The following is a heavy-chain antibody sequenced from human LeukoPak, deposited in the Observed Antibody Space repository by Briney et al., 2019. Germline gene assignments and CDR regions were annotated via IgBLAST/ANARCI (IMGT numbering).Heavy chain of an antibody. CDR1: GYSFTSYW. CDR3: ARHLAAAAVDY. Sequence: GESPKISRNGSGYSFTSYWIGWVRQMPGKGLEWMGIIYPGDSETRYSPSFQGQVTISADKSISTAYLQWSSLKASDTAMYYCARHLAAAAVDYWGQGTLVTVAS. D-gene: IGHD6-13*01. J-gene: IGHJ4*02. CDR2: IYPGDSET. V-gene: IGHV5-51*01.